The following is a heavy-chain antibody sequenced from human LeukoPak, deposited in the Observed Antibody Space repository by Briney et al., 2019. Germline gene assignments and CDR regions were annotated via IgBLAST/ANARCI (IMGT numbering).Heavy chain of an antibody. D-gene: IGHD5-18*01. J-gene: IGHJ4*02. CDR1: GFTFADYA. CDR2: ISWNSATI. V-gene: IGHV3-9*03. Sequence: PGRSLRLSCAASGFTFADYAMHWVRQAPGKGLEWVSGISWNSATIGYADSVKGRFTISRDNAKNSLYLQMNSLRGEDMALYYCVRGTTAIYYFDYWGQGTLVTVSS. CDR3: VRGTTAIYYFDY.